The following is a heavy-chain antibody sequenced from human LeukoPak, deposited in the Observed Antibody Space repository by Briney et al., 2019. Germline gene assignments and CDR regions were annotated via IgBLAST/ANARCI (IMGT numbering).Heavy chain of an antibody. CDR3: ARDHNRAFDF. D-gene: IGHD1-1*01. CDR2: IRDSGAEM. V-gene: IGHV3-48*01. Sequence: GGSLRLSCAASGFTFSVYPMNWVRQAPGKGLEWLSNIRDSGAEMYYADSVKGRFTITRDNAKNSLYLQMDGLRVEDTAVYFCARDHNRAFDFWGQGTLVTVSS. J-gene: IGHJ4*02. CDR1: GFTFSVYP.